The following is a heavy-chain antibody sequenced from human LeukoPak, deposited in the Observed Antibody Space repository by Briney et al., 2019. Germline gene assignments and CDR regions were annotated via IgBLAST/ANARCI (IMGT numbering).Heavy chain of an antibody. J-gene: IGHJ4*02. D-gene: IGHD6-19*01. CDR1: GFTFSDFY. CDR3: ATGTGWDIDY. V-gene: IGHV3-11*06. CDR2: ISTTSAYT. Sequence: GGSLRLSCAASGFTFSDFYMTWIRQAPGKGLEWVSHISTTSAYTNYADSVKGRFIISRDNAKNSLYLQMNSLRAEDTAVYYCATGTGWDIDYWGQGTLVTVSS.